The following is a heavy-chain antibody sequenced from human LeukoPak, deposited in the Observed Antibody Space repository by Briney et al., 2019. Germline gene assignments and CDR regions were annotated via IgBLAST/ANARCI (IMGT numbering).Heavy chain of an antibody. CDR1: GYTFTSYG. J-gene: IGHJ3*02. CDR2: ISAYNGDT. CDR3: AREAYYDILTGTEDAFDI. D-gene: IGHD3-9*01. Sequence: VASVKVSCKASGYTFTSYGIIWVRQAPGQGLEWMGWISAYNGDTHYAQSLQGRVTVTTDTSTSTAYMELSSLRSEDTAVYYCAREAYYDILTGTEDAFDIWGQGTMVTVSS. V-gene: IGHV1-18*01.